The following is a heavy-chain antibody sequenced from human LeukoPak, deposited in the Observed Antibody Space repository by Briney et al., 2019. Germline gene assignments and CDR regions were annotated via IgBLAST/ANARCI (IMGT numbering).Heavy chain of an antibody. D-gene: IGHD6-19*01. CDR1: GFPFSVYE. Sequence: GGSLRLSCAVSGFPFSVYEMNWVRQAPGKGLEWVSNIGSSGTTIYYADSVRGRFSISRDNAKSSLYLQMNSLRVEDTAVYYCALLAVASDFDYWGQGTLVTVSS. V-gene: IGHV3-48*03. CDR2: IGSSGTTI. J-gene: IGHJ4*02. CDR3: ALLAVASDFDY.